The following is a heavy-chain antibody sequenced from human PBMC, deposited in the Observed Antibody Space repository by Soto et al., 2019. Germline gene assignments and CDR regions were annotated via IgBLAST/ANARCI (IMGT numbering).Heavy chain of an antibody. CDR2: IDYSGST. J-gene: IGHJ4*02. V-gene: IGHV4-59*01. D-gene: IGHD5-18*01. CDR3: ARAGTAMVQLDY. Sequence: SETLSLTCTVSGGSISSYFWSWIRQPPGKGLEWIGYIDYSGSTNYNPSLKSRVTISVDTSKNQFSLKLTSVTAADTAVFYCARAGTAMVQLDYWGQGTLVTVSS. CDR1: GGSISSYF.